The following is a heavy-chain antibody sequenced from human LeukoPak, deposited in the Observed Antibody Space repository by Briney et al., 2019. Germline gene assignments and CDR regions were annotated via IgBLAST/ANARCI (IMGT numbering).Heavy chain of an antibody. J-gene: IGHJ4*02. CDR2: IKSKTDGGTT. Sequence: GGSLRLSCAASGFTFSNAWMSWVRQAPGKGLEWVGRIKSKTDGGTTDCAAPVKGRFTISRDDSKNTLYLQMNSLKTEDTAVYYCTTMGVVPAAMTRVYWGQGTLVTVSS. V-gene: IGHV3-15*01. CDR3: TTMGVVPAAMTRVY. CDR1: GFTFSNAW. D-gene: IGHD2-2*01.